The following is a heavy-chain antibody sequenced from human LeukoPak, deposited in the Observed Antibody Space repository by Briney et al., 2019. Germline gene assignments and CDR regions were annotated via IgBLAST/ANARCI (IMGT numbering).Heavy chain of an antibody. J-gene: IGHJ4*02. CDR2: IYYSGST. Sequence: SETLSLTCTVSGGSISSYYWGWIRQPPGKGLEWIGSIYYSGSTFYNPSLKSRVTISVDTSKNQFSLKLSSVTAADTAVYYCARDHYYGSGSYGYWGQGTLVTVSS. D-gene: IGHD3-10*01. CDR3: ARDHYYGSGSYGY. V-gene: IGHV4-39*07. CDR1: GGSISSYY.